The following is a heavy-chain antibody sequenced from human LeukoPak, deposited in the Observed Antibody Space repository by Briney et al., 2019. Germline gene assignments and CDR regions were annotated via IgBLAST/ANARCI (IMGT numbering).Heavy chain of an antibody. J-gene: IGHJ5*02. CDR2: IYYSGST. Sequence: SETLSLTCTVSGGSISSGSYYWSWIRQPAGKGLEWIGYIYYSGSTNYNPSLKSRVTISVDTSKNQFSLKLSSVTAADTAVYYCARAIVVVPAAYQPGYYWFDPWGQGTLVTVSS. D-gene: IGHD2-2*01. CDR1: GGSISSGSYY. CDR3: ARAIVVVPAAYQPGYYWFDP. V-gene: IGHV4-61*10.